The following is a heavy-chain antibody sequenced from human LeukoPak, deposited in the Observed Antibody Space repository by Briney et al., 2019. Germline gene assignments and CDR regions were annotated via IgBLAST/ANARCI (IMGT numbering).Heavy chain of an antibody. J-gene: IGHJ4*02. CDR2: IYSGGST. CDR3: AKEGQWLVEVYFDY. Sequence: GGSLRLSCAASGFTVSSNYMSWVRQAPGKGLEWVSVIYSGGSTYYADSVKGRFTISRDNSKNTLYLQMNSLRAEDTAVYYCAKEGQWLVEVYFDYWGQGTLVTVSS. V-gene: IGHV3-66*01. D-gene: IGHD6-19*01. CDR1: GFTVSSNY.